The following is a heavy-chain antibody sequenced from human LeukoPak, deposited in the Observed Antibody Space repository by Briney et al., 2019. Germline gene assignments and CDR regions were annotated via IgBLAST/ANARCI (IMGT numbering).Heavy chain of an antibody. CDR2: INHSGST. J-gene: IGHJ5*02. Sequence: SESLSLTCAVYGASFSGYYWSWIRQPPGKGLEWIGEINHSGSTTYNPSLKSRVTISVDTSKNQFSLKLSSVTAADTAVYYCARGPEPRKDKIVVVPAAGNWFDPWGQGTLVTVSS. CDR1: GASFSGYY. V-gene: IGHV4-34*01. CDR3: ARGPEPRKDKIVVVPAAGNWFDP. D-gene: IGHD2-2*01.